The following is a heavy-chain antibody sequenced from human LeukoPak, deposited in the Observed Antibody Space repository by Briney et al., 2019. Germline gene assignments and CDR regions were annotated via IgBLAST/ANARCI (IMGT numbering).Heavy chain of an antibody. V-gene: IGHV4-59*12. D-gene: IGHD3-10*01. CDR2: IYYSGST. Sequence: PSETLSLTCTVSGDSISSYYWSWIRQPPGKGLEWIGYIYYSGSTNYNPSLKSRVTISIDTSKNQFSLKLSSVTAADTAVYYCGVPYYGSGSLDYWGQGTLVTVSS. CDR3: GVPYYGSGSLDY. J-gene: IGHJ4*02. CDR1: GDSISSYY.